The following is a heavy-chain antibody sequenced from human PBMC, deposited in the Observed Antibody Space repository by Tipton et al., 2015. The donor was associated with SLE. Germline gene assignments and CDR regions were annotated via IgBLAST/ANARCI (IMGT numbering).Heavy chain of an antibody. D-gene: IGHD5-24*01. J-gene: IGHJ3*02. CDR3: ARGQFDAFDI. CDR1: GGSISSSSYY. Sequence: TLSLTCTVSGGSISSSSYYWGWIRQPPGKGLEWIGSIYYSGSTYYNPSLKSRVTISVDTSKNQFSLKLSSVTAADTAVYYCARGQFDAFDIWGQGTMVTVSS. CDR2: IYYSGST. V-gene: IGHV4-39*07.